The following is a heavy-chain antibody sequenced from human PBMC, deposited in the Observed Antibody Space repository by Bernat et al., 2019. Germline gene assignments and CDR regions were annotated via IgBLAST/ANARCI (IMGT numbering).Heavy chain of an antibody. Sequence: QVQLVESGGGLVQPGRSLRLSCAASGFTFSSYGMHWVRQAPGKGLEWVAVIWYDGSNKYYADSVKGRFTISRDNSKNTLYLQMNSLRAEDTAVYYCARSGSFTFYSNYFDYWGQGTLVTVSS. CDR3: ARSGSFTFYSNYFDY. J-gene: IGHJ4*02. CDR1: GFTFSSYG. D-gene: IGHD1-26*01. CDR2: IWYDGSNK. V-gene: IGHV3-33*01.